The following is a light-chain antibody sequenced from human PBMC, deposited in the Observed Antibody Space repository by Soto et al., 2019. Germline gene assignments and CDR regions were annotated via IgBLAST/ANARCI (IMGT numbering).Light chain of an antibody. J-gene: IGLJ1*01. CDR1: SSNIGAGYD. CDR3: QSYDSTLSARYV. V-gene: IGLV1-40*01. CDR2: GNI. Sequence: QSVLTQPPSVSGAPGQRVTISCTGSSSNIGAGYDVHWYQQRPGTAPKLLSLGNINRPSGVPDRFSGSKSGTSASLAITGLQAEDEGDYYCQSYDSTLSARYVFGTGTKLTVL.